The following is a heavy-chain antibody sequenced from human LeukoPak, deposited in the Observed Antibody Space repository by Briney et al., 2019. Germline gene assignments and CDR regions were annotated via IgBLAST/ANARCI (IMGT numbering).Heavy chain of an antibody. V-gene: IGHV3-23*01. CDR1: GYSA. Sequence: GGSLRLSCAASGYSAMTWVRQAPGKGLDWVSIITDNGAYTFYADSVRGRSTISRDDSKNTLYLQMNSLRAEDTAVYYCARVYSSGGSDCWGQGTLVTVSS. CDR2: ITDNGAYT. CDR3: ARVYSSGGSDC. D-gene: IGHD6-19*01. J-gene: IGHJ4*02.